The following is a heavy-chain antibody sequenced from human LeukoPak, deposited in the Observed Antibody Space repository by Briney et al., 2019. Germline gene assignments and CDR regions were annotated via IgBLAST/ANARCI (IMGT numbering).Heavy chain of an antibody. V-gene: IGHV3-21*01. Sequence: GGSLRLSCAASGFTFSNYDMHWVRQAPGKGLEWVSAISSSGSCIYYADSIKGRFTISRDNAENSLYLQMNSLRAVDRAVYFCARGEEKATITALDSWGQGTLVTVSS. J-gene: IGHJ4*02. CDR3: ARGEEKATITALDS. CDR1: GFTFSNYD. CDR2: ISSSGSCI. D-gene: IGHD5-24*01.